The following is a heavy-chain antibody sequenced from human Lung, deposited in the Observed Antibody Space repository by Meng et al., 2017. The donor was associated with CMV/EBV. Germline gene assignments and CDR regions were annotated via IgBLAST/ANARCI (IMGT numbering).Heavy chain of an antibody. Sequence: KVSCKVSGYMFNIYWIGWVRQKPGKGLEWMGIIYPGDSDVRYSPSFQGQVTISADKSTNTAYLQWSGLRASDTAMYYSARQDWTYGHQAYYCDYWGQGTLVTVSS. CDR2: IYPGDSDV. CDR1: GYMFNIYW. V-gene: IGHV5-51*01. CDR3: ARQDWTYGHQAYYCDY. D-gene: IGHD3/OR15-3a*01. J-gene: IGHJ4*02.